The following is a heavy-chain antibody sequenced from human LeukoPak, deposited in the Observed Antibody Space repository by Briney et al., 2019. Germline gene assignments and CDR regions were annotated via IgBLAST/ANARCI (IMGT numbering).Heavy chain of an antibody. D-gene: IGHD4-23*01. J-gene: IGHJ3*02. CDR3: AREFHGGNPGAFDI. CDR1: GYTFTSYG. V-gene: IGHV1-18*01. Sequence: GAAVKVSCKASGYTFTSYGISWVRQAPGQGLEWMGWISVYNGNTNYAQKLQGRVTMTTDTSTSTAYMELRSLRSDDTAVYYCAREFHGGNPGAFDIWGQGTMVTVSS. CDR2: ISVYNGNT.